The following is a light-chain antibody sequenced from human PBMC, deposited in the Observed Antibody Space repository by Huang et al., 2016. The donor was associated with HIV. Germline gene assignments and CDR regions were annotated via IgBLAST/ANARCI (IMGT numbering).Light chain of an antibody. CDR3: QQSYTGPRYT. CDR1: QSISRY. J-gene: IGKJ2*01. Sequence: DIQMTQSPSSLSASVGDTVTITCRAGQSISRYLNWYQQKPGKAPTLLIYAASTLQSGVPGRFTGSGSGTDFTLTITKPQPDDSATYYCQQSYTGPRYTFGQGTKLEI. V-gene: IGKV1-39*01. CDR2: AAS.